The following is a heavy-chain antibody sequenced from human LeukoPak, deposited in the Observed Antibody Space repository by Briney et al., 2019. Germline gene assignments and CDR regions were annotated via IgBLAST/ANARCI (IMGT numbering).Heavy chain of an antibody. V-gene: IGHV1-8*01. CDR1: GYDFSTYA. CDR3: TREEYSGYDWYS. CDR2: VNPDNGNT. D-gene: IGHD5-12*01. J-gene: IGHJ4*02. Sequence: ASVKVSCKASGYDFSTYAINWVRLATGQGLEWMGWVNPDNGNTYYARRFQGRVTMTRDTSISTAYMELSSLRSEDTAVYYCTREEYSGYDWYSWGQGTLITVSS.